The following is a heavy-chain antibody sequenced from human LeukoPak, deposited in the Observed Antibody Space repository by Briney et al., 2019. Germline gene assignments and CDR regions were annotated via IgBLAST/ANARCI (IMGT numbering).Heavy chain of an antibody. CDR2: ISSSGSTI. CDR3: ARLRLGAFDI. CDR1: GHPLSIYE. J-gene: IGHJ3*02. D-gene: IGHD3-16*01. Sequence: GGSLRLSCAVSGHPLSIYEMNWAREAPGKGLEWVLYISSSGSTIYYADSVKGRCTISRNNAKNSLYLQRNSLRAEDTAVYYCARLRLGAFDIWGQGTMVTVSS. V-gene: IGHV3-48*03.